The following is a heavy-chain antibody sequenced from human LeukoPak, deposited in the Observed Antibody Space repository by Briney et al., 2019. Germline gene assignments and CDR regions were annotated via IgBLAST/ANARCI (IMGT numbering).Heavy chain of an antibody. D-gene: IGHD2-15*01. CDR3: ARGALDCSGGSCYHNYYYYYMDV. CDR2: INHSGSN. J-gene: IGHJ6*03. CDR1: GGSFSGYY. V-gene: IGHV4-34*01. Sequence: SETLSLTCAVYGGSFSGYYWSWIRQPAGKGLEWMGEINHSGSNNYNPSLKSRVTISVDTSKNQFSLKLSSVAAADTAVYYCARGALDCSGGSCYHNYYYYYMDVWGKGTTVTVSS.